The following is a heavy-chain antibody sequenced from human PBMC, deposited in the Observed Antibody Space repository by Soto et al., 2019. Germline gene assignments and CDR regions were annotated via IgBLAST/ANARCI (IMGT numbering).Heavy chain of an antibody. CDR3: AKDKWSIPRRGYFDY. CDR1: GFTFDYHA. V-gene: IGHV3-9*01. J-gene: IGHJ4*02. D-gene: IGHD2-21*01. Sequence: HPGGSLRLSCVASGFTFDYHAMHWVRLAPGKGLEWVSGISWNSGRVDYAGSVEGRFTISRDNAKNSLYLQMNSLRGEDTAFYYCAKDKWSIPRRGYFDYWGQGILVTVSS. CDR2: ISWNSGRV.